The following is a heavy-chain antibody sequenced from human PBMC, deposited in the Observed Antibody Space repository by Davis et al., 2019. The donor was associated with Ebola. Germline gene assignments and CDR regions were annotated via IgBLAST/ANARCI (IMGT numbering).Heavy chain of an antibody. J-gene: IGHJ6*02. D-gene: IGHD4-17*01. CDR2: ISYDGSNK. CDR3: ARGAEDYGDYLIRVVGGMDV. CDR1: GFTFSSYG. V-gene: IGHV3-30*03. Sequence: GGSLRLSCAASGFTFSSYGMHWVRQAPGKGLAWVAVISYDGSNKYYADSVKGRFTISRDNSKNTLYLQMNSLRAEDTAVYYGARGAEDYGDYLIRVVGGMDVRGPGTTATVSS.